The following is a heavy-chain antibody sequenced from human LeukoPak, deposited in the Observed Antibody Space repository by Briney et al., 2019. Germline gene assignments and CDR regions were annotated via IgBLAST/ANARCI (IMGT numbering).Heavy chain of an antibody. CDR2: ISGSGGST. CDR1: GLTFSNYA. CDR3: ASGDSGGSCYNQLHY. J-gene: IGHJ4*02. D-gene: IGHD2-15*01. Sequence: EGSLRLSCAASGLTFSNYAMTWVRQAPGKGLEWVSAISGSGGSTYYADSVKGRFTISRDNSKNTLYLQVNSLRAEDTAVYYCASGDSGGSCYNQLHYWGRGTLVTVSS. V-gene: IGHV3-23*01.